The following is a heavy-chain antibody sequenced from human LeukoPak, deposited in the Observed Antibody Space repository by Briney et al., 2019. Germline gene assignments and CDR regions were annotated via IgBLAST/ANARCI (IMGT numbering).Heavy chain of an antibody. CDR2: IHHSGST. CDR3: ARVDWNPDY. J-gene: IGHJ4*02. CDR1: GYSISRGYH. D-gene: IGHD1-1*01. Sequence: SETLSLTCAVSGYSISRGYHWGWIRQPPGKGLEWIGSIHHSGSTYYNSSLKSRVTISVDTSKNQFSLKVSSVTAADTAVYYCARVDWNPDYWGQGTLVTVSS. V-gene: IGHV4-38-2*01.